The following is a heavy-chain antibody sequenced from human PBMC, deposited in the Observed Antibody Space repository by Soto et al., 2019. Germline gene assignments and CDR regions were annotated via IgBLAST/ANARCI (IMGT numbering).Heavy chain of an antibody. CDR3: ARDRIAAAGTPDWFDP. J-gene: IGHJ5*02. Sequence: ASVKVSCKASGYTFTSYGISWVRQAPGQGLEWMGWISAYNGNTNYAQKLQGRVTMTTDTSMSTAYMELRSLRSDDTAVYYCARDRIAAAGTPDWFDPWGQGALVTVSS. CDR1: GYTFTSYG. V-gene: IGHV1-18*04. CDR2: ISAYNGNT. D-gene: IGHD6-13*01.